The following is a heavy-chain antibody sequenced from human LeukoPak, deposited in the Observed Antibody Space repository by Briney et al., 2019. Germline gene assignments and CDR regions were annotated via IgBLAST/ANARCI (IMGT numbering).Heavy chain of an antibody. CDR2: FSGSGGST. CDR3: AKDRAYYGGNSLDY. CDR1: GFPFSTYG. D-gene: IGHD4-23*01. V-gene: IGHV3-23*01. J-gene: IGHJ4*02. Sequence: GGSLRLSCAASGFPFSTYGISWVRQAPGKGLEWVSAFSGSGGSTYYADSVKGRFTISRDNSKNTLYLQMNSLRAEDTAVYYCAKDRAYYGGNSLDYWGQGTLVTVSS.